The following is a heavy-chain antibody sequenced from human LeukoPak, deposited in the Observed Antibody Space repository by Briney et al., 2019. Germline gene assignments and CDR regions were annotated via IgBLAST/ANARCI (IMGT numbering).Heavy chain of an antibody. Sequence: GSLRLACAASGFTFDDYAMHWVRQTPGKGLEWVSLIRRDGGGTYYTDSVKGRFTISRDNSKNSLYLQMNSLTTGDTALYFCAQGGSSVWIALPTWGQGTLVTVSS. J-gene: IGHJ5*02. CDR3: AQGGSSVWIALPT. CDR2: IRRDGGGT. CDR1: GFTFDDYA. V-gene: IGHV3-43*02. D-gene: IGHD6-19*01.